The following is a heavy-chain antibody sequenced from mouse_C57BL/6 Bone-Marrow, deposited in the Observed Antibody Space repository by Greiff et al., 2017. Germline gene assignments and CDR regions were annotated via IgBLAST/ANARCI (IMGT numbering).Heavy chain of an antibody. J-gene: IGHJ2*01. V-gene: IGHV1-59*01. Sequence: QVQLQQPGAELVRPGTSVKLSCKASGYTFTSYWMHWVKQRPGQGLEWIGVIDPSDSYTNYNQKFKGKATLTVDTSSSTAYMQLSSLTSEDSAVYYCARVSIYFDYWGQGTTLTVSS. CDR3: ARVSIYFDY. CDR2: IDPSDSYT. CDR1: GYTFTSYW.